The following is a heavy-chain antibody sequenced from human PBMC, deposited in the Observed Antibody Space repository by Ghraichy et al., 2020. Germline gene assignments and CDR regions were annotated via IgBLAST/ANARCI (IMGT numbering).Heavy chain of an antibody. CDR1: GFTFSNYW. V-gene: IGHV3-7*01. Sequence: GGSLRLSCAASGFTFSNYWMSWVRQAPGKGLEWVANIKQDGSDKYYVDSVKGRFTISRDNAKNSLYLQMNGLRAEDTALYYCVRLAMGGSFRFDYWGQGTLVTVSS. CDR2: IKQDGSDK. D-gene: IGHD1-26*01. CDR3: VRLAMGGSFRFDY. J-gene: IGHJ4*02.